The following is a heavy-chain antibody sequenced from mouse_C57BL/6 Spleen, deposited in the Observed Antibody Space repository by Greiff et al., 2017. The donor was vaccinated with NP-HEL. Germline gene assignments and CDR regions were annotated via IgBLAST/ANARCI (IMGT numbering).Heavy chain of an antibody. CDR3: ARSYLDYYGSSYEGY. CDR1: GYAFSSSW. J-gene: IGHJ2*01. Sequence: VKLQESGPELVKPGASVKISCKASGYAFSSSWMNWVKQRPGKGLEWIGRIYPGDGDTNYNGKFKGKATLTADKSSSTAYMQLSSLTSEDSAVYFCARSYLDYYGSSYEGYWGQGTTLTVSS. CDR2: IYPGDGDT. V-gene: IGHV1-82*01. D-gene: IGHD1-1*01.